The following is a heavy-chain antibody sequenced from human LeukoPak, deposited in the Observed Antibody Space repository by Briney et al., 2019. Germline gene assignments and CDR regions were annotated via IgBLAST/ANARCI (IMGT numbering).Heavy chain of an antibody. CDR1: GFTFSSYW. CDR2: IKQDGSEK. Sequence: GGSLRLSCAASGFTFSSYWMSWVRQAPGKGLEWVANIKQDGSEKYYVDSVKGRFTISRDNAKNSLYLQMNSLRAEDTAVYYCARVESYSSSWYGYNWFDPWGQGTLVTVSS. CDR3: ARVESYSSSWYGYNWFDP. D-gene: IGHD6-13*01. V-gene: IGHV3-7*01. J-gene: IGHJ5*02.